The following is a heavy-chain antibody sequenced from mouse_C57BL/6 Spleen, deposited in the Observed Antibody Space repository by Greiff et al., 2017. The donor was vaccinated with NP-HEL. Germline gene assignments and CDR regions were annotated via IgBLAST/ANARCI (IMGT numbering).Heavy chain of an antibody. D-gene: IGHD2-4*01. J-gene: IGHJ1*03. CDR2: IYPGDGDT. V-gene: IGHV1-80*01. CDR1: GYAFSSYW. CDR3: ARYNDYDGLLYFDV. Sequence: QVQLQQSGAELVKPGASVKISCKASGYAFSSYWMNWVKQRPGKGLEWIGQIYPGDGDTNYNGKFKGKATLTADKSSSTAYMQLSSLTSEDSAVYFCARYNDYDGLLYFDVWGTGTTVTVSS.